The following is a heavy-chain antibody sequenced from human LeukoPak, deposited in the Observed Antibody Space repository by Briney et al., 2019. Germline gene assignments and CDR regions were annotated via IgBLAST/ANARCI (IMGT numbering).Heavy chain of an antibody. D-gene: IGHD2-15*01. CDR3: ARRYGDCRGGSCPYFEY. J-gene: IGHJ4*02. CDR2: INHSGGT. Sequence: PSETLFLTCAVYGGSFSGYYWSWVRQPPGKGLEWIGEINHSGGTTYNPSLKSRVTTSVDTSNNQFSLNLYSATAADTAVYYCARRYGDCRGGSCPYFEYWGQGILVTVSS. V-gene: IGHV4-34*01. CDR1: GGSFSGYY.